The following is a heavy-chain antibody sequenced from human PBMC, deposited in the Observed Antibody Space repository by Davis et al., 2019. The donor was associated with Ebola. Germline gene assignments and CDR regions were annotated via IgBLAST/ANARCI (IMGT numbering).Heavy chain of an antibody. CDR3: ARGRGVATIRVWFDP. CDR2: INPSGGST. CDR1: GYSFTSYY. J-gene: IGHJ5*02. V-gene: IGHV1-46*01. Sequence: ASVKVSCKASGYSFTSYYMHWVRQAPGQGLEWMGIINPSGGSTSYAQKFQGRVTMTRDTSTSTVYMELSSLRSEDTAVYYCARGRGVATIRVWFDPWGQGTLVTVSS. D-gene: IGHD5-12*01.